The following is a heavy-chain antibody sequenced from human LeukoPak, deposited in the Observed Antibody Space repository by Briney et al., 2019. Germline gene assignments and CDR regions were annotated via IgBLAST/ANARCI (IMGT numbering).Heavy chain of an antibody. CDR3: AKDDRWLQFCC. CDR1: GFTFSSHG. CDR2: IIPSGHTT. D-gene: IGHD5-24*01. Sequence: AGSLRLSCVASGFTFSSHGMNWVRRAPGKGLEWVSGIIPSGHTTYYADSVRGRLTISRDNSRNTVYLQMNSLRAEDTAVYYCAKDDRWLQFCCWGQGTLVTVSA. J-gene: IGHJ4*02. V-gene: IGHV3-23*01.